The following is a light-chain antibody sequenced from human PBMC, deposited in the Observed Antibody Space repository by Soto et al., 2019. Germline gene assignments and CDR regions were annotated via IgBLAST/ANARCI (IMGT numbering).Light chain of an antibody. J-gene: IGLJ2*01. CDR3: SSYTSSSTLV. CDR1: SSDVGGYNY. Sequence: QLVLTQPASVSGSPGQSITISCTGTSSDVGGYNYVSWYQQHPGKAPKLMIYDVSNRPSGVSNRFSVSKSGNTASLTISGLQAEDEDDYYCSSYTSSSTLVFGGGTKLAVL. V-gene: IGLV2-14*01. CDR2: DVS.